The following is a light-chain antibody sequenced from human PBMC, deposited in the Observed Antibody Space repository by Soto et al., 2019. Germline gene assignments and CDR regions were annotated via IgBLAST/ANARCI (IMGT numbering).Light chain of an antibody. CDR1: QSVSSY. J-gene: IGKJ3*01. Sequence: EIGLTQSPATLSLSPGERATLSCRTSQSVSSYFAWYKQKPGQAPRLLIYDASNRATGIPARFSGSGSVTDFTLTISSLEPEDFAVYYCQQRSNWHQFSFTFVPGTKVDTK. V-gene: IGKV3-11*01. CDR2: DAS. CDR3: QQRSNWHQFSFT.